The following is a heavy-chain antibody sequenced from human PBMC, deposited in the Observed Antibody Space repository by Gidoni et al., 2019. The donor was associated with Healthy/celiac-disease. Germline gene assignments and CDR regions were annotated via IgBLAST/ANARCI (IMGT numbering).Heavy chain of an antibody. J-gene: IGHJ4*02. V-gene: IGHV5-10-1*01. CDR3: ARAQGATYYYDSSGYSLNY. CDR1: GYSFTSYW. D-gene: IGHD3-22*01. Sequence: ESLRISCKGSGYSFTSYWISWVRQMPGKGLEWMGRIDPSDSYTNYSPSFQGHVTISADKSISTAYLQWSSLKASDTAMYYCARAQGATYYYDSSGYSLNYWGQGTLVTVSS. CDR2: IDPSDSYT.